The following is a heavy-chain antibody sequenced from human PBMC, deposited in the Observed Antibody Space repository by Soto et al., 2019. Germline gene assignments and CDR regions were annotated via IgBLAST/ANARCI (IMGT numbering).Heavy chain of an antibody. V-gene: IGHV4-4*02. J-gene: IGHJ4*02. Sequence: QVLLQESGPGLVQPSGTLSLSCVVSGASISSNYYWGWVRQPPGKGMEWLGDISHIGSVNYNPSLKSRVTIPRDKSQNQFSLKVNSVAAADTDVYYCARSVGWYAVDYWGQGTLVIVSS. CDR2: ISHIGSV. CDR3: ARSVGWYAVDY. D-gene: IGHD6-19*01. CDR1: GASISSNYY.